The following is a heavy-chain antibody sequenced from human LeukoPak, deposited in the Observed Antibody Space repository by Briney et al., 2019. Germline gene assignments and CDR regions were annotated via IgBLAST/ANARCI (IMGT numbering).Heavy chain of an antibody. D-gene: IGHD2-2*02. CDR3: ARDGIVVPAAITYYYYGMDV. CDR1: GFTFSDYY. J-gene: IGHJ6*02. CDR2: ISSSGSTI. Sequence: GGSLRLSCAASGFTFSDYYMSWIRQAPGKGLEWVSYISSSGSTIYYADSVKGRFTISRDNAKNSLYLQMNSLRAEDTAVYYCARDGIVVPAAITYYYYGMDVWGQGTTVTVSS. V-gene: IGHV3-11*01.